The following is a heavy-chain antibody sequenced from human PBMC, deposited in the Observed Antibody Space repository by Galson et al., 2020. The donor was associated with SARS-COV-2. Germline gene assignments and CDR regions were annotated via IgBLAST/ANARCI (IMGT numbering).Heavy chain of an antibody. CDR2: ISYDGSNK. J-gene: IGHJ6*02. CDR3: AADSNYGDYYYYYGMDV. CDR1: GVTFSSYA. Sequence: GESLKISCAASGVTFSSYAMHWVRQAPGKGLEWVAVISYDGSNKYYADSVKGRFTISRDNSKNTLYLQMNSLRAEDTAVYYCAADSNYGDYYYYYGMDVWGQGTTVTVSS. D-gene: IGHD4-4*01. V-gene: IGHV3-30-3*01.